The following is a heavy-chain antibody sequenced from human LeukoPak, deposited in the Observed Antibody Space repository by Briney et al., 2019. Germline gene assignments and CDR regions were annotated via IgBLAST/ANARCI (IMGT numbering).Heavy chain of an antibody. CDR1: GGSFSGYY. V-gene: IGHV4-59*01. CDR2: IHYTGST. J-gene: IGHJ5*02. D-gene: IGHD3-10*01. CDR3: ARGGYYGSGNDFRFDP. Sequence: PSETLSLTCAVYGGSFSGYYWSWIRQPPGKGLECIGYIHYTGSTNYNPSLKSRVTISVETSKNQFSLKLKSVTAADTAVYYCARGGYYGSGNDFRFDPWGQGTLVTVSS.